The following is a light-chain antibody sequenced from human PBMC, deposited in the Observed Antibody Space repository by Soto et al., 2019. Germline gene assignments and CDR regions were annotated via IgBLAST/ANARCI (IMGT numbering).Light chain of an antibody. CDR1: SGSVSASYY. Sequence: QAVVTQEQSFSVSPGGTVTLTCGLNSGSVSASYYPSWYQQTPGQAPRTLIYSTNTRSSGVPDRFSGSILGNKAALTITGAQADDESDYYCVLYKGSGIVAFGGGTKVTVL. J-gene: IGLJ2*01. CDR2: STN. CDR3: VLYKGSGIVA. V-gene: IGLV8-61*01.